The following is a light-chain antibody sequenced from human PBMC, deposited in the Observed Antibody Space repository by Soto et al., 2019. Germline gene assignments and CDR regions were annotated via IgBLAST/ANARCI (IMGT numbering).Light chain of an antibody. CDR1: QPLNNN. CDR3: QQYEKWPPSIT. J-gene: IGKJ5*01. CDR2: GAS. V-gene: IGKV3-15*01. Sequence: EIVITQSTATLSVSPRDRATLSCRAGQPLNNNVAWYQHKPGQAPRLLIYGASTRATGISARFSGSGSGTEFTLTISSLQSEDFAVYYCQQYEKWPPSITFGQGTRLEIK.